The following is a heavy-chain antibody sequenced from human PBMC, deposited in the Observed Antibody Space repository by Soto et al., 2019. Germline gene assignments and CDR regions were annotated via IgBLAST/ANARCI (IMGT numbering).Heavy chain of an antibody. Sequence: QVQLVQSGAEVKKPGASVKVSCKASGYTFTGYYMHWVRQAPGQGLEWMGWINPNSGGTNYAQKFQGWVTMTRDTSISTAYMELSRLRSDDTAVYYCARGPLIAAAGMNYGMDVWGQGTTVTVSS. V-gene: IGHV1-2*04. D-gene: IGHD6-13*01. CDR1: GYTFTGYY. CDR3: ARGPLIAAAGMNYGMDV. J-gene: IGHJ6*02. CDR2: INPNSGGT.